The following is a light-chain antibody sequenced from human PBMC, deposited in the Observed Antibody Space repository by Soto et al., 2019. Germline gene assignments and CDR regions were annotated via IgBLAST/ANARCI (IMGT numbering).Light chain of an antibody. J-gene: IGKJ4*01. Sequence: EIVLNQSPATLSLSPGERAALSCRASQSVSSYLAWYQQKPGQAPRLLIYDAPKRAPGIPARFTGSGSGTDFTLTISSLEPEDFAVYFCQQRSNWPSTFGGGTKVEI. CDR3: QQRSNWPST. V-gene: IGKV3-11*01. CDR2: DAP. CDR1: QSVSSY.